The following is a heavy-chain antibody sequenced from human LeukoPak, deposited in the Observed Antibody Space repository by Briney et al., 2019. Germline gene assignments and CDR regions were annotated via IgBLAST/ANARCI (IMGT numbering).Heavy chain of an antibody. D-gene: IGHD6-13*01. CDR1: GFTFSSYA. J-gene: IGHJ6*02. CDR2: ISGSGGST. CDR3: AKDGASSSWLPTYYYYYGMDV. Sequence: GGSLRLSCAASGFTFSSYAMSWVRQAPGKGLEWVSAISGSGGSTYYADSVKGRFTISRDNSENSLYLQMNSLRTEDTALYYCAKDGASSSWLPTYYYYYGMDVWGQGTTVTVSS. V-gene: IGHV3-23*01.